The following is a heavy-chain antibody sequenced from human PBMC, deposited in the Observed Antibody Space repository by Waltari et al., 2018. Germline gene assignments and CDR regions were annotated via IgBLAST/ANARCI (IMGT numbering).Heavy chain of an antibody. V-gene: IGHV4-39*01. D-gene: IGHD3-3*01. Sequence: QLQLQESGPGLVKPSETLSLTCTVSSGSISSSSYYWGWIRQPPGKGLEWIGSIYYSGSTYYNPSLKSRVTISVDTSKNQFSLKLSSVTAADTAVYYCARHRFTAITIFGRYGMDVWGQGTTVTVSS. CDR2: IYYSGST. CDR3: ARHRFTAITIFGRYGMDV. J-gene: IGHJ6*02. CDR1: SGSISSSSYY.